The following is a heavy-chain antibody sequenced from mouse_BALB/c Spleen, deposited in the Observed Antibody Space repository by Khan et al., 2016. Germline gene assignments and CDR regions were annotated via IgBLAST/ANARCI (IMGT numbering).Heavy chain of an antibody. CDR2: IDHANGNT. J-gene: IGHJ4*01. D-gene: IGHD1-1*01. Sequence: EVQLQESGAESVKPGASVKLSCTATGFNIKDTYMYWVKQRPEQGLEGIGRIDHANGNTKYVPKFQGKATITADTSSTPAYLQISSLRSEYSAVYDCARGLYYYGSSYYAMDYWGQGTSVTVSS. CDR3: ARGLYYYGSSYYAMDY. CDR1: GFNIKDTY. V-gene: IGHV14-3*02.